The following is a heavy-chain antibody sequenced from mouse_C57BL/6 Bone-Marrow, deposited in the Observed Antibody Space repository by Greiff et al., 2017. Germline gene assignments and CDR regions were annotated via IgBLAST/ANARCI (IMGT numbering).Heavy chain of an antibody. Sequence: QVQLQQSGAELVRPGASVTLSCKASGYTFTDYEMHWVKQTPVHGLEWIGALDPETGGTAYNQKFKGKAILTADKSSSTAYMELRSLTSEDSAVYYCTRLGYYGRKTWFAYWGQGTLVTVSA. J-gene: IGHJ3*01. V-gene: IGHV1-15*01. CDR1: GYTFTDYE. CDR2: LDPETGGT. CDR3: TRLGYYGRKTWFAY. D-gene: IGHD1-1*01.